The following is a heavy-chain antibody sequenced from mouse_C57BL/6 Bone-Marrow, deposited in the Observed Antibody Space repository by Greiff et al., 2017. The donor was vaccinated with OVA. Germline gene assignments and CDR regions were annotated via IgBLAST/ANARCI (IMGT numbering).Heavy chain of an antibody. CDR2: INPGSGGT. D-gene: IGHD1-2*01. CDR1: GYAFTNYL. J-gene: IGHJ4*01. Sequence: VQLQESGAELVRPGTSVKVSCKASGYAFTNYLIEWVKQRPGQGLEWIGVINPGSGGTNYNEKFKGKATLTADKSSSTAYMQLSSLTSEDSAVYFCARPHYLYYAMDYWGQGTSVTVSS. V-gene: IGHV1-54*01. CDR3: ARPHYLYYAMDY.